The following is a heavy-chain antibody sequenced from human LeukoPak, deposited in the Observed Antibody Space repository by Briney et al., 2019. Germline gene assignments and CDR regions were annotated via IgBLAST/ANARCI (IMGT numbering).Heavy chain of an antibody. CDR2: INPGGSSI. D-gene: IGHD1-14*01. V-gene: IGHV3-74*01. CDR1: GFTFSSYW. J-gene: IGHJ4*02. Sequence: GGSLRLSCAASGFTFSSYWMHWVRQVPGKGLVWVARINPGGSSITYADSVKGRFTISRDNAKNTLYLQMDSLRAEDTGVYYCARSNQADDYWGQGTLVPVSS. CDR3: ARSNQADDY.